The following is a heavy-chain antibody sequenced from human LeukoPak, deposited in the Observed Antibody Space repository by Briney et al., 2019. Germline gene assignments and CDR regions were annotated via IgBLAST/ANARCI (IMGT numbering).Heavy chain of an antibody. CDR3: ARGGIVVVPAAQGYDYYYYMDV. V-gene: IGHV1-46*01. D-gene: IGHD2-2*01. Sequence: ASVKVSCKASGYTFTSYYMHWVRQAPGQGLEWMGIINPSGGSTSYAQKFQGRVTMTRDTSISTAYMELSRLRSDDTAVYYCARGGIVVVPAAQGYDYYYYMDVWGKGTTVTVSS. CDR2: INPSGGST. J-gene: IGHJ6*03. CDR1: GYTFTSYY.